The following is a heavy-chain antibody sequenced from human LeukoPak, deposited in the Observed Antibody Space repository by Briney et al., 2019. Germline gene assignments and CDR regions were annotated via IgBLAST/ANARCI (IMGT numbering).Heavy chain of an antibody. V-gene: IGHV4-39*07. CDR1: GGSISSSSYY. CDR2: IYYSGST. D-gene: IGHD1-26*01. J-gene: IGHJ4*02. Sequence: SETVSLTCTVSGGSISSSSYYWGWIRQPPGKGLEWIGSIYYSGSTYYNPSLKSRVTISVDTSKNQFSLKLSSVTAADTAVYYCARDQGIVGAGIDYWGQGTLVTVSS. CDR3: ARDQGIVGAGIDY.